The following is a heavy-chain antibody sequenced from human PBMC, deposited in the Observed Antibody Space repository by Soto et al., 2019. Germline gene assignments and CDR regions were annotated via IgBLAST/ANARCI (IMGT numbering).Heavy chain of an antibody. V-gene: IGHV4-31*03. CDR2: IYYSGST. Sequence: QVQLQESGPGLVKPSQTLSLTCTVSGGSISSGGYYWSWIRQHPGKGLEWIGYIYYSGSTYYNPSLKSRVTISVDPSKNQFSLKLSSVTAADTAVYYCARGCSGGSCYGTPDYWGQGTLVTVSS. D-gene: IGHD2-15*01. CDR3: ARGCSGGSCYGTPDY. J-gene: IGHJ4*02. CDR1: GGSISSGGYY.